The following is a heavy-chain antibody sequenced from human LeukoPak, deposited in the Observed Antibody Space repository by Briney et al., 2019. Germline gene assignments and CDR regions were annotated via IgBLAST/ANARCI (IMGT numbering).Heavy chain of an antibody. CDR2: IIPIFGTA. V-gene: IGHV1-69*13. CDR3: ARDLGGSGSFNDY. Sequence: ASVKVSCKASGGTFSSYAISWVRQAPGQGLEWMGGIIPIFGTANYAQKFQGRVTITADESTSTAYMELRSLRSDDTAVYYCARDLGGSGSFNDYWGQGTLVTVSS. D-gene: IGHD3-10*01. CDR1: GGTFSSYA. J-gene: IGHJ4*02.